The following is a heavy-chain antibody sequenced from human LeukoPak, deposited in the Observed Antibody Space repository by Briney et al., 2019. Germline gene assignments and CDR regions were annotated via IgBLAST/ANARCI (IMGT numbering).Heavy chain of an antibody. Sequence: GGSLRLSCAASGFTFSNAWMSWVRQAPGKRLEWVGRIKSKTDGGTTDYAAPVKGRFTISRDDSKNTLYLQMNSLKTEDTAVYYCTTDPYYYDSSGYYPFDYWGQGTLVTVSS. CDR1: GFTFSNAW. V-gene: IGHV3-15*01. CDR3: TTDPYYYDSSGYYPFDY. J-gene: IGHJ4*02. D-gene: IGHD3-22*01. CDR2: IKSKTDGGTT.